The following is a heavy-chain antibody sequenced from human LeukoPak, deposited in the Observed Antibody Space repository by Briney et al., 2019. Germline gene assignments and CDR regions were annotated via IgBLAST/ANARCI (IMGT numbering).Heavy chain of an antibody. CDR2: INPNSSGT. D-gene: IGHD6-6*01. CDR1: GYTFTGYY. J-gene: IGHJ6*03. V-gene: IGHV1-2*02. Sequence: ASVKVSCKASGYTFTGYYIHWVRQAPGQGLECMGWINPNSSGTNYAQKFQGRVTMTRDTSISTAYMELSSLRSEDTAVYYCARAGNVQPGLVGSEPSPNYYYYYMDVWGKGTTVTVSS. CDR3: ARAGNVQPGLVGSEPSPNYYYYYMDV.